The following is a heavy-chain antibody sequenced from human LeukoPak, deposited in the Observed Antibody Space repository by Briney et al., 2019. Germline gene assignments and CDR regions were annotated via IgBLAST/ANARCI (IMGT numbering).Heavy chain of an antibody. CDR2: ITVSGHTK. Sequence: GGSLRLSCAASGFDLSTYEMNWVRQAPGKGLEWIADITVSGHTKNYADSVKGRFSISRDNARTSLYLQMHSLRVEDTGVYYCARGDPHADLWGQGTLVTVSS. D-gene: IGHD5-24*01. CDR1: GFDLSTYE. J-gene: IGHJ5*02. CDR3: ARGDPHADL. V-gene: IGHV3-48*03.